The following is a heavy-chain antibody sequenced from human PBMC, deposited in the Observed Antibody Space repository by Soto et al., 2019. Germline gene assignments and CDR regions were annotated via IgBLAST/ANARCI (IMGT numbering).Heavy chain of an antibody. CDR1: GFTFSSYS. Sequence: EVQLVESGGGLVKPGGSLRLSCAASGFTFSSYSMNWVRQAPGKGLEWVSSISSSSSYIYYADSVKGRFTISRDNAKNSLYLQMNSLRAEDTAVYYCATQSSVDHYYYYMDVWGKGTTVTVSS. V-gene: IGHV3-21*01. CDR2: ISSSSSYI. J-gene: IGHJ6*03. D-gene: IGHD3-9*01. CDR3: ATQSSVDHYYYYMDV.